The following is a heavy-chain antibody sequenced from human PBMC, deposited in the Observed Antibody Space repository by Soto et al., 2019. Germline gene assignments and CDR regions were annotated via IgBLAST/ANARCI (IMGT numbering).Heavy chain of an antibody. Sequence: SVNGSCKASGDSLSSYASSWVRKTPGQGLEWMGGIIPIFGTANYAQKFQGRVTITADESTSTAYMELSSLRAEDTAVYYCTKANRYCSGANCFTFDYWGLGTLVTVSS. J-gene: IGHJ4*02. CDR1: GDSLSSYA. CDR2: IIPIFGTA. D-gene: IGHD2-15*01. CDR3: TKANRYCSGANCFTFDY. V-gene: IGHV1-69*13.